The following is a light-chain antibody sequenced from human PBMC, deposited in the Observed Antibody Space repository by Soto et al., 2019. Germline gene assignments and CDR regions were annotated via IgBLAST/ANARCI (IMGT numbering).Light chain of an antibody. CDR3: QQYGSSPPT. Sequence: EIVLTKSPATLSLSPGERATLSCGASQSVRSSYLAWYQQKPGLAPRLLIYDASSRATGIPDRFSGSGSGTEFTLTISRLEPEDFAVYYCQQYGSSPPTFGQGTKVEIK. V-gene: IGKV3D-20*01. CDR2: DAS. J-gene: IGKJ1*01. CDR1: QSVRSSY.